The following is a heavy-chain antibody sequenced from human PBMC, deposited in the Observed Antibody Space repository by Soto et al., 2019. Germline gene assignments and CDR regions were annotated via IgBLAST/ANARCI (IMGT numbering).Heavy chain of an antibody. Sequence: QVQLQESGPGLVKPSETLSLTCTVSGGSISSYYRSWIRQPPGKGLEWIGYIYYSGSTNYNPSLXGXVXIXXDTSKNQFSLKLSSVTAADTAVYYCARRYSSSFDYWGQGTLVTVSA. J-gene: IGHJ4*02. CDR1: GGSISSYY. CDR2: IYYSGST. CDR3: ARRYSSSFDY. D-gene: IGHD6-13*01. V-gene: IGHV4-59*08.